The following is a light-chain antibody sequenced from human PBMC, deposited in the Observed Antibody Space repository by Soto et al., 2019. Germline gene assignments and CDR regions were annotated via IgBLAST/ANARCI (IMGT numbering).Light chain of an antibody. CDR2: GAS. J-gene: IGKJ1*01. Sequence: RASQTVSSNLVWYQQKPGQAPRLLVYGASTRATGFPARFSGSGSGTQFTLTVSSLQSEDFAVYYCQQYNNWWTFGQGTKVDIK. CDR1: QTVSSN. V-gene: IGKV3-15*01. CDR3: QQYNNWWT.